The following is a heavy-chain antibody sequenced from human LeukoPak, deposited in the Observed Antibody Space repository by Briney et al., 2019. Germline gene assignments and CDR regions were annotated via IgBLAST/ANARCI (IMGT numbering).Heavy chain of an antibody. CDR2: IYTSGST. CDR3: ARDPYGDYVFDP. Sequence: PSETLSLTCSVSGGSISSGSYYWSWIRQPAGKGLDWIGRIYTSGSTNYNPSLKSRVTISVDTSKNQFSLKLSSVTAADTAVYYCARDPYGDYVFDPWGQGTLVTVSS. V-gene: IGHV4-61*02. J-gene: IGHJ5*02. D-gene: IGHD4-17*01. CDR1: GGSISSGSYY.